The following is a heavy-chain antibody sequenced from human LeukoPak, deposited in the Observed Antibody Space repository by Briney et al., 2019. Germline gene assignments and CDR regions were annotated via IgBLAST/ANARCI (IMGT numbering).Heavy chain of an antibody. CDR3: ARDEVSSSWHDDRRLDY. CDR1: GGTFSSYA. V-gene: IGHV1-69*05. D-gene: IGHD6-13*01. CDR2: IIPIIGTA. J-gene: IGHJ4*02. Sequence: SVKVSCKASGGTFSSYAISWVRQAPGQGLEWMGRIIPIIGTANYAQKFQGRVTITTDESTSTAYMELSSLRSEDTAAYYCARDEVSSSWHDDRRLDYWGQGTLVTVSS.